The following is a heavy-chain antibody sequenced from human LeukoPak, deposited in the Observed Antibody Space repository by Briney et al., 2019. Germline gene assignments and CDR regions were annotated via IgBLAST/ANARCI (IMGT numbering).Heavy chain of an antibody. V-gene: IGHV4-4*07. CDR2: IYTSGST. CDR1: GGSISSYY. Sequence: SETLSLTCTVSGGSISSYYWSWIRQPAGKGLEWIGRIYTSGSTNYNPSLKSRVTMSVDTSKNQFSLKLSSVTAADTAVYYCARATTKYYYDSSAGFDYWGQGTLVTVST. D-gene: IGHD3-22*01. CDR3: ARATTKYYYDSSAGFDY. J-gene: IGHJ4*02.